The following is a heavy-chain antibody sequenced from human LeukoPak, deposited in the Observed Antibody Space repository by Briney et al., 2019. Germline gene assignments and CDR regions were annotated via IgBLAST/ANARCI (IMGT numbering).Heavy chain of an antibody. J-gene: IGHJ4*02. CDR2: ISSSGSTM. V-gene: IGHV3-48*04. CDR3: ARVEQQLFDF. Sequence: GRSLRLSCAASGFTFSSYGMHWVRQAPGKGLEWVSYISSSGSTMHYADSVKGRFTISRDNAKNSLYLQMNTLRAEDAAVYYCARVEQQLFDFWGQGTLVTVSS. D-gene: IGHD6-13*01. CDR1: GFTFSSYG.